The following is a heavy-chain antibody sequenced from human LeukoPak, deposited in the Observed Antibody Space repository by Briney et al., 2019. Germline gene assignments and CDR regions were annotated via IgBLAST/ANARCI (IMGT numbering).Heavy chain of an antibody. Sequence: GGSLRLSCAASGFTFSSYSMNWVHQAPGKGLEWVSSISSSSSYIYYADSVKGRFTISRDNAKNSLYLQMNSLRAEDTAVYYCARVPLGWELLYYFDYWGQGTLVTVSS. J-gene: IGHJ4*02. CDR2: ISSSSSYI. CDR1: GFTFSSYS. V-gene: IGHV3-21*01. D-gene: IGHD1-26*01. CDR3: ARVPLGWELLYYFDY.